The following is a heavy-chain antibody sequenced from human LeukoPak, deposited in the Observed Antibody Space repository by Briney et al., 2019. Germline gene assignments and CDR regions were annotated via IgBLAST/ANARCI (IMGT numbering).Heavy chain of an antibody. CDR3: ARSGSYFLPLDY. D-gene: IGHD1-26*01. V-gene: IGHV5-51*01. CDR1: GYSSTNYW. Sequence: GESLKISCKGSGYSSTNYWIAWVRQMPGKGLEWMGIIYPGDSDTRYSPSFQGQVTISADKSISTAYLQWSSLKASDTAIYYCARSGSYFLPLDYWGQGTLVTVSS. CDR2: IYPGDSDT. J-gene: IGHJ4*02.